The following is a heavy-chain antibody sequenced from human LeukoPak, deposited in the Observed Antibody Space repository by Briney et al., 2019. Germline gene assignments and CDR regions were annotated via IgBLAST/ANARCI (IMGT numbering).Heavy chain of an antibody. V-gene: IGHV4-30-2*02. J-gene: IGHJ3*02. CDR1: GGSISSGGYY. CDR2: IYHSGST. Sequence: PSETLSLTCTVSGGSISSGGYYWSWIRQPPGKGLEWIGHIYHSGSTYYNPSLKSRVTISVDTSKNQFSLKLSSVTAADTAVYYCASFPGGGPDAFDIWGQGTMVTVSS. CDR3: ASFPGGGPDAFDI. D-gene: IGHD3-16*01.